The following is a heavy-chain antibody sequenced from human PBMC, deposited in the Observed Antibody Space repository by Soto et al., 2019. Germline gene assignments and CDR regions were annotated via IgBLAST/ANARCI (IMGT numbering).Heavy chain of an antibody. V-gene: IGHV1-58*01. D-gene: IGHD5-18*01. CDR1: GFTFTSSA. CDR3: AADKGYSYGYGTY. CDR2: IVVGSGNT. Sequence: GASVKVSCKASGFTFTSSAVQWVRQARGQRLEWIGWIVVGSGNTDYAQKLQERVTITRDMSTSTACMELSSLRSEDAAVYYCAADKGYSYGYGTYWGQGTLVTVSS. J-gene: IGHJ4*02.